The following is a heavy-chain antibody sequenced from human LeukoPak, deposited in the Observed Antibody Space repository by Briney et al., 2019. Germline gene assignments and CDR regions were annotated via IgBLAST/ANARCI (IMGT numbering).Heavy chain of an antibody. D-gene: IGHD2-15*01. Sequence: GGSLRLSCAASGFTFSSYSMNWVRQAPGKGLEWVSSTSSSSSYIYYADSVKGRFTISRDNSKNSLYLQMNSLRAEDTAVYYYAREGYCSGGSCYYFDYWGQGTLVTVSS. J-gene: IGHJ4*02. V-gene: IGHV3-21*01. CDR1: GFTFSSYS. CDR3: AREGYCSGGSCYYFDY. CDR2: TSSSSSYI.